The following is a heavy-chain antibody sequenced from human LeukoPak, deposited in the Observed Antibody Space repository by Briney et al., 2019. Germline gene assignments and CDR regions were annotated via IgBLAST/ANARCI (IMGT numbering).Heavy chain of an antibody. CDR3: ARSSGSLLPDY. J-gene: IGHJ4*02. Sequence: GGSLRLSCAASGFTFSSYDMHWVRQATGKGLEWVSAIGTAGDTYYPGSVKGRFTISRENAKNSLYLQMNSLRAGDTAVYYCARSSGSLLPDYWGQGTLVTVSS. CDR1: GFTFSSYD. CDR2: IGTAGDT. V-gene: IGHV3-13*01. D-gene: IGHD3-10*01.